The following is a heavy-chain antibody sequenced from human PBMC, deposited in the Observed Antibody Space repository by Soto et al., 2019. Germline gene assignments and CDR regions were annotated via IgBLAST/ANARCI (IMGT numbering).Heavy chain of an antibody. CDR1: GGSIASQSYY. CDR2: VYYSGTT. D-gene: IGHD4-4*01. J-gene: IGHJ6*02. Sequence: SETLSLTCTVSGGSIASQSYYWGWIRQPPGKGLEWIGSVYYSGTTSYKSSLQSRVTISIDTSKKQFSLELKSVTAADTAVYFCARIDSNSYYDDYYGMDVWGQGTTVTVSS. CDR3: ARIDSNSYYDDYYGMDV. V-gene: IGHV4-39*01.